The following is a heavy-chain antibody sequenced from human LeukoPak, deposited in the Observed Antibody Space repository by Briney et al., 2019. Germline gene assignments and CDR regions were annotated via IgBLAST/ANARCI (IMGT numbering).Heavy chain of an antibody. V-gene: IGHV3-53*01. J-gene: IGHJ3*02. Sequence: GGSLRLSCAASGFSVSSNYISWVRQAPGKGLEWVSIIYSDGSTFHADSVKGRFTMSRDNSKNTLDLQMNSLRADDTAVYLCARHRHRYRGTNGDGDAFDIWGQGTMVTVTS. CDR1: GFSVSSNY. CDR2: IYSDGST. D-gene: IGHD1-7*01. CDR3: ARHRHRYRGTNGDGDAFDI.